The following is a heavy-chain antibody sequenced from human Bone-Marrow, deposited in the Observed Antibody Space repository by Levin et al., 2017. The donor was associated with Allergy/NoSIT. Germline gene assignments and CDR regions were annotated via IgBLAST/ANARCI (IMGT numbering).Heavy chain of an antibody. Sequence: SLTNSGVGVGWIRQPPGKALEWLSLIFRDDDKRYSPSLKSRLTITKDTSKNQVVLRMTNMHPVDTATYYCATTQYYGAIDYWGQGTLVTVSS. CDR2: IFRDDDK. CDR1: SLTNSGVG. CDR3: ATTQYYGAIDY. D-gene: IGHD2/OR15-2a*01. J-gene: IGHJ4*02. V-gene: IGHV2-5*02.